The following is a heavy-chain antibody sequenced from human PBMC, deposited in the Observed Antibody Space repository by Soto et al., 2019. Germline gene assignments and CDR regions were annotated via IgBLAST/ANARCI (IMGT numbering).Heavy chain of an antibody. CDR3: ARVGDYDILTVP. CDR1: GGTFSSYA. V-gene: IGHV1-69*13. J-gene: IGHJ5*02. D-gene: IGHD3-9*01. Sequence: GASVKVSCKASGGTFSSYATSWVRQAPGQGLEWMGGIIPIFGTANYAQKFQGRVTITADESTSTAYMELSSLRSEDTAVYYCARVGDYDILTVPWGQGTLVTVSS. CDR2: IIPIFGTA.